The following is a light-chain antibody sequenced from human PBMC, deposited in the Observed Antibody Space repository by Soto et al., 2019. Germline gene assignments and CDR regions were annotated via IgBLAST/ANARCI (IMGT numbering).Light chain of an antibody. Sequence: DIQMTQSPSSLSASVGDRVTITCRASQGINTDLAWYQQKPGKVPKLLIYAASTLQSGVPSRFSGSGSGTDFTLTISSLQPEDVATYYCQKCNSDPLTFGGGTKVEIK. V-gene: IGKV1-27*01. CDR1: QGINTD. J-gene: IGKJ4*01. CDR2: AAS. CDR3: QKCNSDPLT.